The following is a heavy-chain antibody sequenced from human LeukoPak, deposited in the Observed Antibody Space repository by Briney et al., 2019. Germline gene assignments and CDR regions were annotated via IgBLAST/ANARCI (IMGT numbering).Heavy chain of an antibody. Sequence: NPGGSLRLSCAASGFTSRTFGMNWVRQAPGKGLEGVSYISSDSSYICYADSVKGRFTIYRDNAKNSLYLQMNSLGAEDTAVYYCARDLGMAVGASDLDYWGQGPLVTVSS. D-gene: IGHD1-26*01. V-gene: IGHV3-21*01. CDR3: ARDLGMAVGASDLDY. J-gene: IGHJ4*02. CDR2: ISSDSSYI. CDR1: GFTSRTFG.